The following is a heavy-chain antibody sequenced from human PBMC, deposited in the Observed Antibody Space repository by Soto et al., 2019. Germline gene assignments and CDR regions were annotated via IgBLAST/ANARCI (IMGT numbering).Heavy chain of an antibody. V-gene: IGHV5-51*01. CDR3: AIPRGMTTVTTFSDYYYGMDV. CDR1: GYSFTSYW. CDR2: IYPGDSDT. J-gene: IGHJ6*02. Sequence: GESLKISCKGSGYSFTSYWIGWVRQMPGKGLEWMGIIYPGDSDTRYSPSFQGQVTISADKSISTAYLQWSSLKASDTAMYYCAIPRGMTTVTTFSDYYYGMDVWGQGTTVTVSS. D-gene: IGHD4-4*01.